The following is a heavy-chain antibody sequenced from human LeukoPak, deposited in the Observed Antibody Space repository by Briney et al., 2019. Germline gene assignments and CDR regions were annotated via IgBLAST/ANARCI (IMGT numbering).Heavy chain of an antibody. D-gene: IGHD3-3*01. CDR1: GYTFTSYD. Sequence: ASVKVSCKASGYTFTSYDINWVRQATGQGLEWMGWMNPNSGNTGYAQKFQGRVTMTRNTSISTAYMELSSLRSEDTAVYDCARAREWLGADYYYYMDVWGKGTTVTVSS. CDR2: MNPNSGNT. V-gene: IGHV1-8*01. J-gene: IGHJ6*03. CDR3: ARAREWLGADYYYYMDV.